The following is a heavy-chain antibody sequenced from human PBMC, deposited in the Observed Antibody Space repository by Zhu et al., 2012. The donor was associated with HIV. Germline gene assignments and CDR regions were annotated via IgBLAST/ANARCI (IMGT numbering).Heavy chain of an antibody. CDR2: IYHTGST. CDR3: AGRTNGHWILGY. V-gene: IGHV4-4*02. D-gene: IGHD1-1*01. J-gene: IGHJ4*02. CDR1: GGSISSSTW. Sequence: QVQLQESSPGLVKPSGTLSLTCAVSGGSISSSTWWTWVRQPPGKGLEWIGEIYHTGSTNYNPSLESRVTISVDKSNNQFSLELTSVTAADTAIYYCAGRTNGHWILGYWGQGTLVTVSS.